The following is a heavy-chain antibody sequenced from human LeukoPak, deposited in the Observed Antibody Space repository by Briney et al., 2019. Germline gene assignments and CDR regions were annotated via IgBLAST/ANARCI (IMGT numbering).Heavy chain of an antibody. CDR3: ARVLIGSSWPNNWFDP. Sequence: SVKVSCKASGGTFSSYAISWVRQAPGQGLEWMGRIIPIFGTANYAQKFQGRVAITTDESTSTAYMELSSLRSEDTAVYYCARVLIGSSWPNNWFDPWGQGTLVTVSS. CDR2: IIPIFGTA. J-gene: IGHJ5*02. D-gene: IGHD6-13*01. CDR1: GGTFSSYA. V-gene: IGHV1-69*05.